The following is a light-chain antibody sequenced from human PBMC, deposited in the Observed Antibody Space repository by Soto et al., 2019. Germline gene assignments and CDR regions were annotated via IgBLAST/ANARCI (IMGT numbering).Light chain of an antibody. V-gene: IGKV1-39*01. CDR3: QQSYSTPAIT. Sequence: DIQMTQTPSSRSASVGDRGTIICRASQSVSTRLAWYQQKPGKAPKVLIYDASSWAGGVPSRFSGSGSGTDFTLTISSLQPEDFATYYCQQSYSTPAITFGQGRLLEV. J-gene: IGKJ5*01. CDR2: DAS. CDR1: QSVSTR.